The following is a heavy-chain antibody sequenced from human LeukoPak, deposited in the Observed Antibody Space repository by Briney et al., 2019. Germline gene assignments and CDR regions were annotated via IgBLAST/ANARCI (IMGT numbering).Heavy chain of an antibody. Sequence: GGSLRLSCAGSGFTLSNSWMGWVRQAPGKGLEWISYIGISSGNTKYADSVKGRFTISGDNAKNSLHLQMNSLRVEDTAVYYCARDHRYAFDNWGQGILVTVSS. V-gene: IGHV3-11*06. CDR2: IGISSGNT. CDR3: ARDHRYAFDN. D-gene: IGHD5-12*01. CDR1: GFTLSNSW. J-gene: IGHJ4*02.